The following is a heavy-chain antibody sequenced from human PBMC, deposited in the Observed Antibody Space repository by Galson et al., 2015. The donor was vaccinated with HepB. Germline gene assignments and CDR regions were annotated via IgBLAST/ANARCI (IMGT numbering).Heavy chain of an antibody. Sequence: SLRLSCAASGFTFSSYAMSWVRQAPGKGLEWVSAISGSGGSTYYADSVKGRFTISRDNSKNTLYLQMNSLRAEDTAVYYCAKGYSSSWDFDYWGQGTLVTVSS. D-gene: IGHD6-13*01. CDR2: ISGSGGST. CDR1: GFTFSSYA. J-gene: IGHJ4*02. CDR3: AKGYSSSWDFDY. V-gene: IGHV3-23*01.